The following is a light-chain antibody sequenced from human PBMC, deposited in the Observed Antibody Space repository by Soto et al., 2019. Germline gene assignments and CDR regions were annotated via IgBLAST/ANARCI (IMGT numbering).Light chain of an antibody. CDR2: EVS. CDR3: SSYTSTSSYV. Sequence: QSVLTQPASVSGSPGQSITISCTGTSSDIGNYNYVSWYQQHPGKAPKLMISEVSNRPSGGSNRFSGSKSGNTASLTISGLQAEDEADYYCSSYTSTSSYVFGGGTKVTVL. V-gene: IGLV2-14*01. CDR1: SSDIGNYNY. J-gene: IGLJ1*01.